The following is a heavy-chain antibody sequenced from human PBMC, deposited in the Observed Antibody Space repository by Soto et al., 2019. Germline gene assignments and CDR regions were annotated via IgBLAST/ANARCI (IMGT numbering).Heavy chain of an antibody. Sequence: SETLSLTCTVSGGSISSGGYYWSWIRQDPGKGLEWIGYIYYSGSTYYNPSLKSRVTISVDTSKNQFSLKLSSVTAADTAVYYCARGLRFLEWLLSHFDYWXQGTLVTVSS. J-gene: IGHJ4*02. CDR2: IYYSGST. V-gene: IGHV4-31*03. D-gene: IGHD3-3*01. CDR1: GGSISSGGYY. CDR3: ARGLRFLEWLLSHFDY.